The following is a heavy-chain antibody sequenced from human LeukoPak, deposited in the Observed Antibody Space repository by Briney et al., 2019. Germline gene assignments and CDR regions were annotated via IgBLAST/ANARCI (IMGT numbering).Heavy chain of an antibody. CDR2: FDPEDGET. D-gene: IGHD3-22*01. CDR3: ATPRRGYYDSSGDFDAFDI. Sequence: ASVKVSCKVFGYTLTELSMHWVRQAPGKGLEWMGGFDPEDGETIYAQKFQGRVTMTEDTSTDTAYMELSSLRSEDTAVYYCATPRRGYYDSSGDFDAFDIWGQGTMVTVSS. V-gene: IGHV1-24*01. J-gene: IGHJ3*02. CDR1: GYTLTELS.